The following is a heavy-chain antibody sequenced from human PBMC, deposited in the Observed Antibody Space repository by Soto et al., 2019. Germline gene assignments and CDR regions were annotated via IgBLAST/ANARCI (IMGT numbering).Heavy chain of an antibody. D-gene: IGHD2-2*01. Sequence: QVQLQESGPGLVKPSQTLSLTCTVSGGSISSGGYYWSWIRQHPGKGLEWIGYIYYSGSTYYNPSFKSRLTISVDTYKNKFSQKLSSVLAADTAVDYCARDAIGPAAMRYGMDVWGQGTTVTVSS. V-gene: IGHV4-31*03. CDR2: IYYSGST. CDR3: ARDAIGPAAMRYGMDV. CDR1: GGSISSGGYY. J-gene: IGHJ6*02.